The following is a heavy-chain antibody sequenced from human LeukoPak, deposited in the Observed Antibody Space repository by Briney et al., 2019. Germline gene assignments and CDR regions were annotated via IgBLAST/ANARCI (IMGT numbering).Heavy chain of an antibody. CDR1: GFTFSSYW. V-gene: IGHV3-74*01. CDR3: ARRIQGMAPYYFDY. CDR2: INGDGGST. D-gene: IGHD5-24*01. Sequence: GGSLRLSCTASGFTFSSYWMHWVRQAPGKGLVWVSRINGDGGSTSYADSVKGRFTISRDNAKNTLYLQMNSLRAEDTAVYYCARRIQGMAPYYFDYCGQGTLVTVSS. J-gene: IGHJ4*02.